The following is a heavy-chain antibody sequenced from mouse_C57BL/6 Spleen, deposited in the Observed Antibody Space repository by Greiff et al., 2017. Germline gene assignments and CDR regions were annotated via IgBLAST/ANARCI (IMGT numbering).Heavy chain of an antibody. D-gene: IGHD4-1*01. CDR1: GYTFTSYW. CDR3: AREWDIYAMDY. CDR2: IYPGSGST. J-gene: IGHJ4*01. V-gene: IGHV1-55*01. Sequence: QVHVKQPGAELVKPGASVKMSCKASGYTFTSYWITWVKQRPGQGLEWIGDIYPGSGSTNYNEKFKSKATLTVDTSSSTAYMQLSSLTSEDSAVYYCAREWDIYAMDYWGQGTSVTVSS.